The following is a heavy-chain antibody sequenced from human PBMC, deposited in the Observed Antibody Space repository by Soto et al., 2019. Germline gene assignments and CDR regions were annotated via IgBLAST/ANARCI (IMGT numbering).Heavy chain of an antibody. Sequence: EVQVMVESGGGLVQPGGSLRLSCVASGFSFTNSWMSWVRQIPGKGLEWVATINADGGGTQSVDSAEGRLSVPRDNSKASLYLQKSSLRPEATAVYYCERPGWGGGTCYPSWGQGTQVTVSS. D-gene: IGHD2-15*01. CDR2: INADGGGT. V-gene: IGHV3-7*03. J-gene: IGHJ4*02. CDR1: GFSFTNSW. CDR3: ERPGWGGGTCYPS.